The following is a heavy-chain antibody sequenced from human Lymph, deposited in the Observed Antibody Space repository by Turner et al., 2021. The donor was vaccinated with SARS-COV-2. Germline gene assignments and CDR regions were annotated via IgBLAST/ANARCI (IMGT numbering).Heavy chain of an antibody. Sequence: EVQLVESGGGLVQPGGSLRLSCAACGFTFSRYSMNWVRQAPGKWLEWVSYISISSSTIYYADSVKGRFTISRDNAKNSLYLQMNSLRDEDTAVYYCARDRGGYGAYYYGMDVWGQGTTVTVSS. V-gene: IGHV3-48*02. CDR3: ARDRGGYGAYYYGMDV. CDR1: GFTFSRYS. J-gene: IGHJ6*02. CDR2: ISISSSTI. D-gene: IGHD2-15*01.